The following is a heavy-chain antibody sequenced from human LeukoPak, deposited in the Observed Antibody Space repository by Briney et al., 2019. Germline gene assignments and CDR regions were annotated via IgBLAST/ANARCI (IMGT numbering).Heavy chain of an antibody. V-gene: IGHV4-34*01. D-gene: IGHD6-19*01. CDR3: ARFSSGWYASLFDY. J-gene: IGHJ4*02. CDR2: INHSGST. CDR1: GGSFSGYY. Sequence: TPSETLSLTCAVYGGSFSGYYWSWIRQPPGKGLEWIGEINHSGSTNYNPSLKGRVTISVDTSKNQFSLKLSSVTAADTAVYYCARFSSGWYASLFDYWGQGTLVTVSS.